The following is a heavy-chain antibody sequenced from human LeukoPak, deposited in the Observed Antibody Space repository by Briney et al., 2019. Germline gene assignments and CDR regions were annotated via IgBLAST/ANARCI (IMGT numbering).Heavy chain of an antibody. D-gene: IGHD4-23*01. Sequence: SVKVSCKASGYTFRDFGISWVRQAPGQGLEWMGGIIPIFGTANYAQKFQGRVTITADESTSTAYMELSSLRSEDTAVYYCARVLTTVVNWGQGTLVTVSS. CDR3: ARVLTTVVN. CDR1: GYTFRDFG. CDR2: IIPIFGTA. J-gene: IGHJ4*02. V-gene: IGHV1-69*13.